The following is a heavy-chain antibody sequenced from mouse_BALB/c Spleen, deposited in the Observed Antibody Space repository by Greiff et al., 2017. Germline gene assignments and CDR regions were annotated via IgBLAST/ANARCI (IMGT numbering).Heavy chain of an antibody. Sequence: EAGGGLVQPKGSLKLSCAASGFTFNTYAMNWVRQAPGKGLEWVARIRSKSNNYATYYADSVKDRFTISRDDSQSMLYLQMNNLKTEDTAMYYCVRPYYDYDEGFAYWGQGTLVTVSA. V-gene: IGHV10-1*02. CDR2: IRSKSNNYAT. CDR3: VRPYYDYDEGFAY. J-gene: IGHJ3*01. D-gene: IGHD2-4*01. CDR1: GFTFNTYA.